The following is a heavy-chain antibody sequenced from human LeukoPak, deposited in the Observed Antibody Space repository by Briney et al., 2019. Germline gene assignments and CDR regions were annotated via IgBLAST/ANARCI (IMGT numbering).Heavy chain of an antibody. CDR1: GYTFTGYY. CDR2: INPNSGGT. Sequence: ASVKVSCKASGYTFTGYYMHWVRQAPGQGLEWMGWINPNSGGTNYAQKFQGRVTMTRDTSISTAYMELSRLRSDDTAVYYCARDVPRVDTAMVREVDYWGQGTLVTVSS. J-gene: IGHJ4*02. D-gene: IGHD5-18*01. CDR3: ARDVPRVDTAMVREVDY. V-gene: IGHV1-2*02.